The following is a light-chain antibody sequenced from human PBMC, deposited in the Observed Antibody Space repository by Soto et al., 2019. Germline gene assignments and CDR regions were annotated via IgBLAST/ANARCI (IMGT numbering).Light chain of an antibody. V-gene: IGLV2-14*01. CDR2: EVN. CDR3: CSYTTSYTQV. Sequence: QSALTQPASVSGSPGQSITISCTGTSSDVGGFNYVSWYQHHPGKAPKLMIYEVNNRPSGVSNRSSGSKSGNTASLTISELQAEDEADYYCCSYTTSYTQVFGGGTKLTVL. CDR1: SSDVGGFNY. J-gene: IGLJ3*02.